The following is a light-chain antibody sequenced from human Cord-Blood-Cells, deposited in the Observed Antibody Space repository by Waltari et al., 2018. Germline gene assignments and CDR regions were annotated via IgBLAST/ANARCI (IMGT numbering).Light chain of an antibody. CDR1: ALPTKN. CDR3: YSTDSSGNHRV. J-gene: IGLJ3*02. V-gene: IGLV3-10*01. Sequence: SYELTQRPSGSVSPGKTARITCSGEALPTKNAYWYLQKSGQAPVLVIYEDSKRPSGIPERFSGSSSGTMATSTISGAQVEDEADYYCYSTDSSGNHRVFGGGTKLTVL. CDR2: EDS.